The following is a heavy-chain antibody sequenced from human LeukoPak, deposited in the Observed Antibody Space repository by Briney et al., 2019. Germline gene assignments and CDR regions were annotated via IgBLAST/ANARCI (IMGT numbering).Heavy chain of an antibody. V-gene: IGHV1-46*01. Sequence: ASVKVSCKASGYTFTSYYMHWVRQAPGQGLEWIGIINPSGGSTSYAQKFQGRVTMTRDTSTSTVYMELSSLRSEDTAVYYFLREGDGIRYFERGGPDYWGQGTLVTVSS. CDR2: INPSGGST. J-gene: IGHJ4*02. CDR1: GYTFTSYY. D-gene: IGHD3-9*01. CDR3: LREGDGIRYFERGGPDY.